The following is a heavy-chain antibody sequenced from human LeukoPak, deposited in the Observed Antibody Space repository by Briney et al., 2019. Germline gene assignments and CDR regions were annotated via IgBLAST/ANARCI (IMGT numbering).Heavy chain of an antibody. D-gene: IGHD1-26*01. CDR3: AIQYSGSYYVDAFDI. Sequence: GGSLRLSCTASGFTLSSYAMHSVSQAPGKGLEWVAVISYDGGNKYYADSVKGRFTITRDNPNNTLYLQMNSLRAEDTAVYYCAIQYSGSYYVDAFDIGGQGTMVTVSA. CDR2: ISYDGGNK. J-gene: IGHJ3*02. CDR1: GFTLSSYA. V-gene: IGHV3-30-3*01.